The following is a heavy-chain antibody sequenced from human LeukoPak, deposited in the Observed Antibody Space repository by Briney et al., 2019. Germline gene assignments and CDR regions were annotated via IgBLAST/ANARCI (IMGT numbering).Heavy chain of an antibody. CDR2: IYSGGST. CDR1: GFTFSNAL. V-gene: IGHV3-53*01. D-gene: IGHD5-24*01. Sequence: GGSLRLSCAASGFTFSNALMSWVRQAPGKGLEWVSVIYSGGSTYYAGSVKGRFTISRDNSKSTLFLQMNSLRAEDTAVYYRARDGRRGDGYNLYYFDFWGQGTLVTVSS. J-gene: IGHJ4*02. CDR3: ARDGRRGDGYNLYYFDF.